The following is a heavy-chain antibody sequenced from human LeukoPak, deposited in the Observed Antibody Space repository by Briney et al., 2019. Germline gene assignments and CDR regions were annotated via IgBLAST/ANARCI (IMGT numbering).Heavy chain of an antibody. CDR1: GYTFTSYG. J-gene: IGHJ4*02. Sequence: ASVKVSCKASGYTFTSYGISWVRQAPGQGLEWMGWISAYNGNTNYAQKLQGRVTMTADTSTSTAYMELRSLRSDDTAVYYCARLTYPSYSSGYYYGYWGQGTLVTVSS. CDR2: ISAYNGNT. V-gene: IGHV1-18*01. CDR3: ARLTYPSYSSGYYYGY. D-gene: IGHD3-22*01.